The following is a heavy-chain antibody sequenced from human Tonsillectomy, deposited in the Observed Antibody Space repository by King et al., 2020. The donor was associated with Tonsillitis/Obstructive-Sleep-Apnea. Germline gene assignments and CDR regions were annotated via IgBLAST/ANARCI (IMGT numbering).Heavy chain of an antibody. J-gene: IGHJ6*03. CDR3: AREPPGYSSLYYYYYMDV. V-gene: IGHV3-30*04. CDR2: ISYDGSNK. D-gene: IGHD4-11*01. Sequence: VQLVESGGGVVQPGRSLRLSCAASGFTFSSYAMHWVRQAPGKGLEWVAVISYDGSNKYYADSVKGRFTISRDNSKNSLYLQMNSLRAEDTAVYYCAREPPGYSSLYYYYYMDVWGKGTTVTVSS. CDR1: GFTFSSYA.